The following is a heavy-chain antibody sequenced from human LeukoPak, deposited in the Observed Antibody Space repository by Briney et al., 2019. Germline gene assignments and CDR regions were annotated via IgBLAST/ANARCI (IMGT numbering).Heavy chain of an antibody. J-gene: IGHJ5*02. V-gene: IGHV1-69*01. CDR1: GGTFSSYA. D-gene: IGHD2-2*01. Sequence: GSSVKVSCKASGGTFSSYAISWVRQAPGQGLEWMGGIIPIFGTANYAQKFQGRVTITADESTSTAYMELSSLRSEDTAVYYCAREHRGYCSSTSCYGYWFDPWGQGTLVTVSS. CDR2: IIPIFGTA. CDR3: AREHRGYCSSTSCYGYWFDP.